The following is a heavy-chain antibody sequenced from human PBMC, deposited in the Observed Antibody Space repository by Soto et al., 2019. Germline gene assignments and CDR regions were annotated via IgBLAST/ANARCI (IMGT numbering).Heavy chain of an antibody. CDR3: ARDSKGWWDIVLMVYAKDNWFDP. CDR1: GYTFTSYG. Sequence: QVQLVQSGAEVKKPGASVKVSCKASGYTFTSYGISWVRQAPGQGLEWMGWISAYNGNTNYAQKLQGRVTMTTDPSTSTAYMELRSLRSDDTAVYYCARDSKGWWDIVLMVYAKDNWFDPWGQGTLVTVSS. CDR2: ISAYNGNT. J-gene: IGHJ5*02. V-gene: IGHV1-18*01. D-gene: IGHD2-8*01.